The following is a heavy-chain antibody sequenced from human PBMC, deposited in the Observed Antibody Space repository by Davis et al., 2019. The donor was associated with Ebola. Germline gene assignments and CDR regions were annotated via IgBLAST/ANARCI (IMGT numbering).Heavy chain of an antibody. CDR3: ARTFPRSDIVATAQFDY. D-gene: IGHD5-12*01. CDR2: VIPIFGTA. J-gene: IGHJ4*02. V-gene: IGHV1-69*06. CDR1: GGTFSSYA. Sequence: SVKVSCKASGGTFSSYAISWVRQAPGQGLEWMGGVIPIFGTANYAQKFQGRVTITADKSTSTAYMELSSLRSEDTAVYYCARTFPRSDIVATAQFDYWGQGTLVTVSS.